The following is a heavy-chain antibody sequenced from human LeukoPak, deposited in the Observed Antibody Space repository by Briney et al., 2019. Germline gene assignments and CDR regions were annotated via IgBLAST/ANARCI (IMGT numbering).Heavy chain of an antibody. CDR2: ISWNSGSI. CDR1: GFTFDDYA. D-gene: IGHD1-7*01. V-gene: IGHV3-9*01. Sequence: GGSLRLSCAASGFTFDDYAMHWVRQAPGKGLEWVSGISWNSGSIGYADSVKGRFTISRDNAKNSLYLRMNSLGAEDTALYYCAKDWGTTGSLDYWGQGTLVTVSS. J-gene: IGHJ4*02. CDR3: AKDWGTTGSLDY.